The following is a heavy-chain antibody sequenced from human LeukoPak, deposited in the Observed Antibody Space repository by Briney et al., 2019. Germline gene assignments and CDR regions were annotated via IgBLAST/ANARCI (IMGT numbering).Heavy chain of an antibody. CDR2: IKQDGSQK. Sequence: GGSLRLSCAASGFTFSRYWMSWVRQAPGKGLEWVANIKQDGSQKSYVDSVKGRFTISRHNAKSTAYLQLNSLRAEDTAVYYCGTSRWSGVVDSWGQGTLVTVSS. V-gene: IGHV3-7*01. CDR1: GFTFSRYW. CDR3: GTSRWSGVVDS. J-gene: IGHJ5*01. D-gene: IGHD3-3*01.